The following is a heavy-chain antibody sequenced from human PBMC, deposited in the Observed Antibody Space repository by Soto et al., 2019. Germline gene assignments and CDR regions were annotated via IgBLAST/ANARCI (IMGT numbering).Heavy chain of an antibody. J-gene: IGHJ4*02. CDR2: INHSGST. D-gene: IGHD1-20*01. Sequence: QVHLQQWGAGLLKPSETLSLTCAVYGGSFSGYYWSWIRQPPGKGLEWIGEINHSGSTNYKPSLRSRVTLSVDTSKNQLSLKVSSVTAADTAVYYCARGRTLITGTSLDYWGQGTLVTVSS. CDR1: GGSFSGYY. CDR3: ARGRTLITGTSLDY. V-gene: IGHV4-34*01.